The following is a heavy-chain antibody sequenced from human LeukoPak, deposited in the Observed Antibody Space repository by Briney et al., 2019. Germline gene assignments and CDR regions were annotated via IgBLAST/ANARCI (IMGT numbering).Heavy chain of an antibody. D-gene: IGHD3-9*01. V-gene: IGHV3-15*01. CDR3: TTFRGGFDWLSTPFDY. CDR2: IKSKTDGGTT. Sequence: PGGSLRLSCAASGFTLSNAWMSWVGGAGGKGVEWFGRIKSKTDGGTTDYAAPVKGRFTISRDDSKNTLYLQMHSLKTEDTAVYYCTTFRGGFDWLSTPFDYWGQETLVTVSS. J-gene: IGHJ4*02. CDR1: GFTLSNAW.